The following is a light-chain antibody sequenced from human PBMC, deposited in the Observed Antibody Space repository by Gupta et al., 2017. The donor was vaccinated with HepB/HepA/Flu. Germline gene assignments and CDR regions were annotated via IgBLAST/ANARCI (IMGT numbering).Light chain of an antibody. J-gene: IGLJ2*01. CDR1: SSNIGNKY. V-gene: IGLV1-51*02. CDR3: GTWDSSLSAAV. CDR2: EDN. Sequence: QSVLTQPPSVSAALGQKVTISCSGSSSNIGNKYVSWYQQLPGSAPKLLIYEDNKRPSGIPDRFSGSKSGTSATLGITVLQTGDEADYYCGTWDSSLSAAVFGGGTELTVL.